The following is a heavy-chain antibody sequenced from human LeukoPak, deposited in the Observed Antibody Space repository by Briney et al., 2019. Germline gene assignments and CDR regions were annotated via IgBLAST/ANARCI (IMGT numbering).Heavy chain of an antibody. J-gene: IGHJ4*02. V-gene: IGHV3-23*01. Sequence: GGSLRLSCAASGFTFSSYAMSWVRQAPGKGLEWASAISGSGGSTYYADSVKGRFTICRDSSKNTLYLQMNSLRAEDTAVYYCAKERWELLDYFDYWGQGTLVTVSS. D-gene: IGHD1-26*01. CDR2: ISGSGGST. CDR1: GFTFSSYA. CDR3: AKERWELLDYFDY.